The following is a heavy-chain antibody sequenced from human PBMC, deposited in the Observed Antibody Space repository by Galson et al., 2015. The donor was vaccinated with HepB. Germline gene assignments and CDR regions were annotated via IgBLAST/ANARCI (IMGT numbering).Heavy chain of an antibody. CDR2: ISWNSGSI. CDR3: AKGSTYYYDSSGVEY. V-gene: IGHV3-9*01. CDR1: GFTFDDYA. J-gene: IGHJ4*02. D-gene: IGHD3-22*01. Sequence: SLRLSCAASGFTFDDYAMHWVRQAPGKGLEWVSGISWNSGSIGYADSVKGRFTISRDNAKNSLYLQMNSLRAEDTALYYCAKGSTYYYDSSGVEYWDQATLVTVSS.